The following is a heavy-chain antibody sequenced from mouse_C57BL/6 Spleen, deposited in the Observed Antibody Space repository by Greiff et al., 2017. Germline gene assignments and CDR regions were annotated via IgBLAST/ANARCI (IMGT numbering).Heavy chain of an antibody. Sequence: EVMLVESGGGLVKPGGSLKLSCAASGFTFSSYAMSWVRQTPEKRLEWVATISDGGSYTYYPDNVKGRFTISRDNAKNNLYLQMSHLKSEDTAMYYCARGGLTTVVANWYFDVWGTGTTVTVSS. CDR2: ISDGGSYT. D-gene: IGHD1-1*01. CDR1: GFTFSSYA. CDR3: ARGGLTTVVANWYFDV. V-gene: IGHV5-4*03. J-gene: IGHJ1*03.